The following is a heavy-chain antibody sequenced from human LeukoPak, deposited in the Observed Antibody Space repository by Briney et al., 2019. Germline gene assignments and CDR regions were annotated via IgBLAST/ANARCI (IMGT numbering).Heavy chain of an antibody. Sequence: HSGGSLRLSCVASGFTFTDYFMSWVRQAPGKGLEWVASIKHNGGENYVDSVKGRFTISRDNAKNSLYLEMSSLRVEDTAVYYCARDRGWRSSGYYLYHFDYWGQGTLVTFAS. CDR2: IKHNGGE. D-gene: IGHD3-22*01. CDR3: ARDRGWRSSGYYLYHFDY. CDR1: GFTFTDYF. J-gene: IGHJ4*02. V-gene: IGHV3-7*01.